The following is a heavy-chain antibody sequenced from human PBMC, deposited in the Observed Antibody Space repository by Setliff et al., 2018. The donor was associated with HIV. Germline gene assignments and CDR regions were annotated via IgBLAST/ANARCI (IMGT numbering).Heavy chain of an antibody. Sequence: KASETLSLTCTVSGGSISSSSYYWGWIRQPPGKGLEWIGSIYYSGSTYYNPSLKSRVTISVDTSKNQFSLKLSSVTAADTAVYYCARQRSITMIVVVIFYYFDYWGQGTLVTVSS. CDR1: GGSISSSSYY. J-gene: IGHJ4*02. CDR2: IYYSGST. CDR3: ARQRSITMIVVVIFYYFDY. V-gene: IGHV4-39*01. D-gene: IGHD3-22*01.